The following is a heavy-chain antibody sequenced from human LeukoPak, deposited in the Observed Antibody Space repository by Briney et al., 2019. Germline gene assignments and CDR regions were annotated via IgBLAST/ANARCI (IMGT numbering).Heavy chain of an antibody. D-gene: IGHD6-19*01. CDR2: MSSSGIS. V-gene: IGHV4-39*07. J-gene: IGHJ5*02. CDR1: GGSISSSSYY. Sequence: SETLSLTCTVSGGSISSSSYYWGWIRQPPGKGLEWIGSMSSSGISTYSPSLKSRVTISIDTSRNQFSMNLNSVTAADTAMYYCAKGAGPPWFDPWGQGTLVTVSS. CDR3: AKGAGPPWFDP.